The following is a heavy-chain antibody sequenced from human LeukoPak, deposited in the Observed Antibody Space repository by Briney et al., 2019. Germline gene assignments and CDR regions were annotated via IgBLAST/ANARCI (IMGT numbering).Heavy chain of an antibody. CDR2: ISSSSSYI. D-gene: IGHD2-2*01. CDR3: ARSPIVVVPAASLSGKNWFDP. V-gene: IGHV3-21*01. CDR1: GFTFSSYS. Sequence: GGSVSLSCAASGFTFSSYSMNWVRQAPGKGLEWVSSISSSSSYIYYADSVKGRFTISRDNAKNSLYLQMNSLRAEDTAVYYCARSPIVVVPAASLSGKNWFDPWGQGTLVTVSS. J-gene: IGHJ5*02.